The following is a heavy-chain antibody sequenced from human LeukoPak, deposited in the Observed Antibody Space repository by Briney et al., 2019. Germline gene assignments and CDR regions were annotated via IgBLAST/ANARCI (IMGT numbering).Heavy chain of an antibody. CDR3: AQGMMPDWFDP. CDR2: IFDIGNT. Sequence: SETLSLTCTVSGGFMNDYYWTWVRQPPGRGLEWIGYIFDIGNTNYNPSLKSRVTISLDTSKNQFSLRLNSVTAADTAVYYCAQGMMPDWFDPWGQGTLVTVSS. CDR1: GGFMNDYY. J-gene: IGHJ5*02. V-gene: IGHV4-59*01. D-gene: IGHD2-2*01.